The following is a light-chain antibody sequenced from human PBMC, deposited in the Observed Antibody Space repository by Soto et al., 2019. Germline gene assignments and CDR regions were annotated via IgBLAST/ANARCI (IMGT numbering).Light chain of an antibody. V-gene: IGLV2-14*01. Sequence: QPVLTQPASVSGSPGQSITISCTGTSSDVGRYNYVSWYKQHPGKAPKLMIHEVSSRPSGVSNRFSGSKSGNTASLTISGLQAEDEADYYCTSYTSSRNTLFGGGTQLTVL. J-gene: IGLJ2*01. CDR2: EVS. CDR1: SSDVGRYNY. CDR3: TSYTSSRNTL.